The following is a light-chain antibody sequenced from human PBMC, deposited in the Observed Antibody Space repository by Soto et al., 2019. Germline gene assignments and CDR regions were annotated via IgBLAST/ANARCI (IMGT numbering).Light chain of an antibody. J-gene: IGKJ5*01. V-gene: IGKV3-11*01. Sequence: EIVLTQSPVTLSLSPGDRATLSCRASQTVSTYLAWYQQKPGQAPRLLIYDASNRATSIPARFSGSGFGTDFTLTIISLELKDFAVYYCQQRNNWPPDITFGQGTRLDIK. CDR1: QTVSTY. CDR2: DAS. CDR3: QQRNNWPPDIT.